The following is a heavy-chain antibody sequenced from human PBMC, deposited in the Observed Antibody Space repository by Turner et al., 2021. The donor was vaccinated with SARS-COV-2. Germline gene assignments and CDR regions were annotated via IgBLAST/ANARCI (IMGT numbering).Heavy chain of an antibody. CDR3: ASPHEGYYGMDV. CDR2: ISISGSTI. J-gene: IGHJ6*02. CDR1: GFTFSDYY. Sequence: VQLVESGGGLVQPGGSLRLSCPASGFTFSDYYMGWIRQGTGKGLEWISYISISGSTIYYADSVKGRFTISRDNAKNSLYLQMNSLRAEDTAVYYCASPHEGYYGMDVWGQGTTVTVSS. V-gene: IGHV3-11*01.